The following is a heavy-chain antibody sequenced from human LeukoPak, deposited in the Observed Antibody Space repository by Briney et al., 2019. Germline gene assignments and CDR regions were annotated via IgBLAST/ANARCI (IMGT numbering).Heavy chain of an antibody. D-gene: IGHD3-3*01. V-gene: IGHV4-59*01. CDR2: IYYSGST. J-gene: IGHJ3*02. Sequence: KPSETLSLTCTVSGGSISSYYWSWIRQPPGKGLEWIGYIYYSGSTNYNPSLKSRVTISVDTSKNQFPLKLSSVTAADTAVYYCARDPGYYDFWSGYYPGDAFDIWGQGTMVTVSS. CDR3: ARDPGYYDFWSGYYPGDAFDI. CDR1: GGSISSYY.